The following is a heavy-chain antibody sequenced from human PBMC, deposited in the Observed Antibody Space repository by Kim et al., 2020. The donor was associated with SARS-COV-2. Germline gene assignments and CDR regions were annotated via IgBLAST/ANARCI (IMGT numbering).Heavy chain of an antibody. CDR3: ARFWGSGSYDAFDI. CDR2: IIPIFGTA. V-gene: IGHV1-69*06. D-gene: IGHD3-10*01. Sequence: SVKVSCKASGGTFSSYAISWVRQAPGQGLEWMGGIIPIFGTANYAQKFQGRVTITADKSTSTAYMELSSLRSEDTAVYYCARFWGSGSYDAFDIWGQGTMVTVSS. J-gene: IGHJ3*02. CDR1: GGTFSSYA.